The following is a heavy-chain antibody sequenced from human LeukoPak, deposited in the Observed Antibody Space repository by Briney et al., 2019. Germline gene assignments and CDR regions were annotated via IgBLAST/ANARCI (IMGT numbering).Heavy chain of an antibody. CDR2: IKQDGSEK. CDR3: ARLIVGAIDY. J-gene: IGHJ4*02. D-gene: IGHD1-26*01. Sequence: GGSLRLSCAASGFTFSSYAMSWVRQAPGKGLEWVANIKQDGSEKYYVDSVKGRFTISRDNAKNSLNLQMNSLRAEDTAVYYCARLIVGAIDYWGQGTLVTVSS. V-gene: IGHV3-7*01. CDR1: GFTFSSYA.